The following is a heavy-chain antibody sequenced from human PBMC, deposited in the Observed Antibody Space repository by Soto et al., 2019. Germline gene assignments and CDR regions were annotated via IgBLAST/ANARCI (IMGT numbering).Heavy chain of an antibody. J-gene: IGHJ5*02. D-gene: IGHD6-13*01. CDR3: AKDQYSRSWGGWFDP. V-gene: IGHV3-23*01. CDR2: ISGSGGST. Sequence: EVQLLESGGGLVQPGGSLRLSCAASGFTFSSYAMSWVRQAPGKGLEWVSDISGSGGSTYYADSVKGRFTISRDNSRHKLYLQMNRLRAEDTAVYYCAKDQYSRSWGGWFDPWGQGTLVTVSS. CDR1: GFTFSSYA.